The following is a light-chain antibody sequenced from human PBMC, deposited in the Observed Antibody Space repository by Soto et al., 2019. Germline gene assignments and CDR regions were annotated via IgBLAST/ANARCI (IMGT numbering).Light chain of an antibody. J-gene: IGKJ1*01. CDR3: QEYNTFSRT. V-gene: IGKV1-5*01. Sequence: DIQMTQSPSTLSASVGDRVTITCRASRDITTWLAWYQQKPGKAPELLIYDASTLESGVPSRFSGSGSGTEFTLTISSLQHDDFATYYCQEYNTFSRTFGPGTKVEIQ. CDR1: RDITTW. CDR2: DAS.